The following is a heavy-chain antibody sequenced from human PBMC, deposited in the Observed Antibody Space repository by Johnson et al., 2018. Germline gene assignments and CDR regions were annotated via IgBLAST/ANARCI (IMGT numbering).Heavy chain of an antibody. CDR3: AKDPYHGSGSSTYGMDV. V-gene: IGHV3-9*01. Sequence: QSGGGLVQPGRSLRLSCAASGFTFDDYAMHWVRQAPGKGLEWVSGISWNSGSIGYADSVKGRFTISRDNAKNSLYLEMNSLRAEDTALYYCAKDPYHGSGSSTYGMDVWGQGTTVTVSS. J-gene: IGHJ6*02. CDR1: GFTFDDYA. D-gene: IGHD3-10*01. CDR2: ISWNSGSI.